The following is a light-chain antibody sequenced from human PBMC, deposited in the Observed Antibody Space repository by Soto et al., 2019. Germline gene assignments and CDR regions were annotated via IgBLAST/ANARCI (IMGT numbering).Light chain of an antibody. CDR3: QQRSNWPPLT. Sequence: EIVMTQSPATLSVSPGERATLSCRASQSVSSYYLAWYQQKPGQAPRLLIYAASSRATGIPDRFSGGGSGTDFTLTISRLEPEDFAVYYCQQRSNWPPLTFGGGTKVDIK. V-gene: IGKV3D-20*02. J-gene: IGKJ4*01. CDR1: QSVSSYY. CDR2: AAS.